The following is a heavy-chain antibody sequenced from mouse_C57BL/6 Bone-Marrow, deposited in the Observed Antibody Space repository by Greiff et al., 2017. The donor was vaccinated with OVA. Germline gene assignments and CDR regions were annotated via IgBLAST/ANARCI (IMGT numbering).Heavy chain of an antibody. D-gene: IGHD1-1*01. CDR1: GYTFTSYW. CDR2: IDPSDSET. V-gene: IGHV1-52*01. CDR3: ARGGCGISYSVEY. Sequence: VQLQQPGAELVRPGSSVKLSCTASGYTFTSYWMHWVKQRPIQGLEWIGNIDPSDSETHYTQKFKDKATWTVDKSSSTAYMQLSSLTAEDSAVYNCARGGCGISYSVEYWGQGTTLTVSS. J-gene: IGHJ2*01.